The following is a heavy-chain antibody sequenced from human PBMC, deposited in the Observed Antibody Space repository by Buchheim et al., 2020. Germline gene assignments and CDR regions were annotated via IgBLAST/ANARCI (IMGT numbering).Heavy chain of an antibody. J-gene: IGHJ5*02. D-gene: IGHD4-23*01. CDR3: ARVHDYGGNTRWFDP. CDR2: ISSSGSTI. CDR1: GFTFSSYE. V-gene: IGHV3-48*03. Sequence: EVQLVESGGGLVQPGGSLRLSCAASGFTFSSYEMNWVRQAPGKGLEWVSYISSSGSTIYYADSVKGRFTISRENAKNVLDLQMNSLRAEDTAVYYCARVHDYGGNTRWFDPWGQGTL.